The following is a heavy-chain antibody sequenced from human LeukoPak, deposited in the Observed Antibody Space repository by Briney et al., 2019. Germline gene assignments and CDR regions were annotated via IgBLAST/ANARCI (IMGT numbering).Heavy chain of an antibody. CDR1: GYTFTGYY. J-gene: IGHJ4*02. V-gene: IGHV1-2*02. Sequence: ASVKVSCKASGYTFTGYYMHWVRQAPGQGLEWMGWINPNSGGTNYAQKFQGRVTMTRDTSISTAYMELSRLRSDDTAVYYCARGIVGATTPHYFDYWGQGTLVTVSS. D-gene: IGHD1-26*01. CDR2: INPNSGGT. CDR3: ARGIVGATTPHYFDY.